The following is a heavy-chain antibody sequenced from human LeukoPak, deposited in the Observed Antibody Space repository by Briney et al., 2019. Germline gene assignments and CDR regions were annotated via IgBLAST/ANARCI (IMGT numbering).Heavy chain of an antibody. Sequence: AAVKDSCKASGYTFTTYHIIWVRQAPGQGLEWMGGISPDNGKTTYSQNFQGRVTMTTDTSTSTAYMELRSLRSDDTAVYYCARNKDGLHYWGQGALVTVSS. CDR2: ISPDNGKT. CDR1: GYTFTTYH. V-gene: IGHV1-18*01. J-gene: IGHJ4*02. D-gene: IGHD5-24*01. CDR3: ARNKDGLHY.